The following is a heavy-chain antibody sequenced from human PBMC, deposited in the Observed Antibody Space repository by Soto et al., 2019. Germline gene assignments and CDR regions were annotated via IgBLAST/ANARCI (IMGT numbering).Heavy chain of an antibody. D-gene: IGHD2-2*01. V-gene: IGHV3-21*01. CDR1: GFTFSSYS. CDR2: ISSSSSYI. Sequence: EVQLVESGGGLVKPGGSLRLSCAASGFTFSSYSMNWVRQAPGKGLEWVSSISSSSSYIYYADSVKGRFTISRDNAKNSLYLQMNSLRAEDTAVYYCARADCSSTSCSTRYYYYGMDVWGQGTTVTVSS. CDR3: ARADCSSTSCSTRYYYYGMDV. J-gene: IGHJ6*02.